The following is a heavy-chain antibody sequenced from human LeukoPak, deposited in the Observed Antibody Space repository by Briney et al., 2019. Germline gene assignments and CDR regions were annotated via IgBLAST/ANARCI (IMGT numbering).Heavy chain of an antibody. CDR1: GGSISSYY. CDR3: AGYSSSSGLNT. D-gene: IGHD6-6*01. CDR2: IYTSGST. Sequence: SETLSLTCTVSGGSISSYYWGWIRQPPGKGLEWIGYIYTSGSTNYNPSLKSRVTISVDTSKNQFSLKLSSVTAADTAVYYCAGYSSSSGLNTWGQGTLVTVSS. V-gene: IGHV4-4*09. J-gene: IGHJ5*02.